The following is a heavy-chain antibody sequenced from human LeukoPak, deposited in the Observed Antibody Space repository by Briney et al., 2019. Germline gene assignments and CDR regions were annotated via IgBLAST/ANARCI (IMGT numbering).Heavy chain of an antibody. CDR3: ARGLYYDSSCFDY. CDR2: IYSGGST. J-gene: IGHJ4*02. Sequence: QPGGSLRLSCAASGFTVSSNYMSWVRQAPGKGLEWVSVIYSGGSTYYADSVKGRFTISRDNSKNTLYLQMNSLRAEDTAVYYCARGLYYDSSCFDYWGQGTLVTVSS. V-gene: IGHV3-53*01. D-gene: IGHD3-22*01. CDR1: GFTVSSNY.